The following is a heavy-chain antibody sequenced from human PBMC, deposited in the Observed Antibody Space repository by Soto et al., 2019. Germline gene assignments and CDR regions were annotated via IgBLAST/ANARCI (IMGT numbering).Heavy chain of an antibody. CDR2: VSGSGAKT. D-gene: IGHD2-8*02. CDR3: TRDWTGNTCPCMDV. V-gene: IGHV3-23*01. J-gene: IGHJ6*02. Sequence: EVQLLESGGGLVQPGGSLRLSCTASGFTFSTYAMTWVRQAPGKGLEWVSTVSGSGAKTYYADSVRGRFTISRDNPKDTLYPQMNSLTAEDTATYYCTRDWTGNTCPCMDVWGQGTTVTVSS. CDR1: GFTFSTYA.